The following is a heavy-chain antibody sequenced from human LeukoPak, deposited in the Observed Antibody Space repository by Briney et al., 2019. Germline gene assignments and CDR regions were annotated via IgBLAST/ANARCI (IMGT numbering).Heavy chain of an antibody. CDR1: GFTFSSYC. CDR3: ARYHDILTGYYYDY. CDR2: ISSSSSYI. Sequence: GGSLRLSCAASGFTFSSYCMDWVRQTPGKGLEWVSSISSSSSYIYYADSVKGRFTISRDNAKNSLYLQMNSLRAEDTAVYYCARYHDILTGYYYDYWGQGTLVTVSS. J-gene: IGHJ4*02. V-gene: IGHV3-21*01. D-gene: IGHD3-9*01.